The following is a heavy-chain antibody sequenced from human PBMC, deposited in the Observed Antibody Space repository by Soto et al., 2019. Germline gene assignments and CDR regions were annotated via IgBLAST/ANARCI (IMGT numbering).Heavy chain of an antibody. V-gene: IGHV3-64*02. CDR2: ISRSGDRT. Sequence: EVQLVESGEGLVQPGGSLRLSCAASGFTFSSYIHWIRQAPGKGLEFVSAISRSGDRTYYADSVKGRFTITRDNSKNTVWLQMGSLRAEDMAVYYCARARCSSGKCYYFDYWGRGALVSVSS. CDR3: ARARCSSGKCYYFDY. CDR1: GFTFSSY. D-gene: IGHD2-15*01. J-gene: IGHJ4*02.